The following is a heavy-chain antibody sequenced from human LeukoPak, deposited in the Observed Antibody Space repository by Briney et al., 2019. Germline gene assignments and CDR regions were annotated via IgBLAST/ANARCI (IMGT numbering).Heavy chain of an antibody. D-gene: IGHD6-13*01. Sequence: GGSLRLSCAASGFTFNTYTMNWVRQAPGQGLEWISAISDGGGSTYYADSVRGRFTLSRDNSKNTLYLQMNSLTAADTAVYYCAKDFNKAGGTCFDYWGQGALVTVSS. J-gene: IGHJ4*02. CDR3: AKDFNKAGGTCFDY. CDR2: ISDGGGST. V-gene: IGHV3-23*01. CDR1: GFTFNTYT.